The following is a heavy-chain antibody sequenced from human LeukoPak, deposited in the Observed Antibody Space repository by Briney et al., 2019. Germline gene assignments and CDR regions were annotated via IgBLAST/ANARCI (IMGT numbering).Heavy chain of an antibody. D-gene: IGHD3-10*01. CDR2: ISYDGSNK. CDR1: GFTFSSYG. J-gene: IGHJ6*02. Sequence: PGGSLRLSCAASGFTFSSYGMHWVRQAPGKGLEWVAVISYDGSNKYYADSVKGRFTISRDNSKNTLYLQMNSLRAEDTAVYYCAKTRGVYSNYYYGMDVWGQGTTVTVSS. V-gene: IGHV3-30*18. CDR3: AKTRGVYSNYYYGMDV.